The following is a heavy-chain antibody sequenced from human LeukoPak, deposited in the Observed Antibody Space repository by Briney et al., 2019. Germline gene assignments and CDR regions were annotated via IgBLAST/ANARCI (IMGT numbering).Heavy chain of an antibody. J-gene: IGHJ6*02. D-gene: IGHD2-15*01. CDR3: ARVRGYCSGGSCYYGMDV. Sequence: ASVKVSCKASGYTFTGYYMHWVRQAPGQGLEWMGWINPNSGGTNYAQKFQGRVTMTTDTSTSTAYMELRSLRSDDTAVFYYARVRGYCSGGSCYYGMDVWGQGTTVTVSS. CDR2: INPNSGGT. V-gene: IGHV1-2*02. CDR1: GYTFTGYY.